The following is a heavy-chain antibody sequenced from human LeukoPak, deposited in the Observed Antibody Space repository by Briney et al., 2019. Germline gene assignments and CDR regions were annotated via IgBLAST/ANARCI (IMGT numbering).Heavy chain of an antibody. V-gene: IGHV3-23*01. J-gene: IGHJ4*02. D-gene: IGHD6-19*01. CDR3: AKERAGCANPYYFDY. Sequence: GGSLRLSCAASGFTFSTYAMSWVRQAPGKGLEWVSTISGSGANTYYADSVRGRFTISRDNSKNTLYLHMNSLRAEDTAVYYCAKERAGCANPYYFDYWGQGTLVTVSS. CDR2: ISGSGANT. CDR1: GFTFSTYA.